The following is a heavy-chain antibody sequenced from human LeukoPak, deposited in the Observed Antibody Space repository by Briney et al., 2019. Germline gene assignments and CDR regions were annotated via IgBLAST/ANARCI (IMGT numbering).Heavy chain of an antibody. J-gene: IGHJ4*02. Sequence: ASVKVSCKTSGYTFTNYASNWVRQAPGQGLEWLGWISTSTGNTTYVQSLQGRVTMTTDTSTTTVYLQLKNLRSDDTAVYYCARGANNYYDSSGLRGDYWGQGALVTVSS. CDR2: ISTSTGNT. CDR1: GYTFTNYA. CDR3: ARGANNYYDSSGLRGDY. V-gene: IGHV1-18*01. D-gene: IGHD3-22*01.